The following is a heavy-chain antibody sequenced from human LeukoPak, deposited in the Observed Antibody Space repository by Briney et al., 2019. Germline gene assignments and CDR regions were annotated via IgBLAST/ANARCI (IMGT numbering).Heavy chain of an antibody. CDR3: AREKSEAFDY. CDR1: VFTFSTYS. Sequence: GGSLRLSCAASVFTFSTYSMNWVRQAPGKGLEWVSSIGGSSSSIYYADSVRGRFTISRDNAKNSLFLQMNSLRAEDTAVYYCAREKSEAFDYWGQGTLVTVSS. CDR2: IGGSSSSI. J-gene: IGHJ4*02. V-gene: IGHV3-21*01.